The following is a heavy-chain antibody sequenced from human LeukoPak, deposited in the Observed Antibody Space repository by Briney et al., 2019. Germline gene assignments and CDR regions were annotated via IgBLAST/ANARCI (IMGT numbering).Heavy chain of an antibody. Sequence: ASVKVPCKASGYTFTSYGISWVRQAPGQGLEWMGWISAYNGNTNYAQKLQGRVTMTTDTSTSTAYMELRSLRSDDTAVYYCARDHAEWLPNWFDPWGQGTLVTVSS. CDR2: ISAYNGNT. J-gene: IGHJ5*02. D-gene: IGHD3-3*01. CDR1: GYTFTSYG. V-gene: IGHV1-18*01. CDR3: ARDHAEWLPNWFDP.